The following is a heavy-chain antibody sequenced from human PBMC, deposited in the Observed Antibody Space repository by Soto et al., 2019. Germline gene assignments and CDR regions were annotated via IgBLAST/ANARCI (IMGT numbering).Heavy chain of an antibody. V-gene: IGHV1-3*01. Sequence: ASVKVSCKASGFAFTNYSLHWVRQAPGQRLEWMAWINGGNGNIEYSQKFQNRVTITRDTSASTVYMELSSLRSEDTAVYYCARQLAEAGTTCEYLGQGDMLSFSA. J-gene: IGHJ4*02. CDR1: GFAFTNYS. CDR3: ARQLAEAGTTCEY. D-gene: IGHD6-19*01. CDR2: INGGNGNI.